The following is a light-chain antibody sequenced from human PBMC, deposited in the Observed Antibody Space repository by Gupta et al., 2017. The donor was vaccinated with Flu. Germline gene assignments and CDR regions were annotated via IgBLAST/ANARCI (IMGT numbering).Light chain of an antibody. J-gene: IGLJ2*01. CDR1: TSYIGTYHY. Sequence: QSALTQPRSVSGSPGQSVAISCHGNTSYIGTYHYVTWYHQHPGKALKLMIYDVSKRPSGVSDRFSGSKSGTTAFMTIYGLQDEDEADYYCCSYGATYLFGGGTKLTVL. V-gene: IGLV2-11*01. CDR3: CSYGATYL. CDR2: DVS.